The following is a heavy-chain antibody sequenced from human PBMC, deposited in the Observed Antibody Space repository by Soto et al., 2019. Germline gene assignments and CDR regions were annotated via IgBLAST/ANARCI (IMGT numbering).Heavy chain of an antibody. CDR3: ARYGSGSYYPFDP. Sequence: SETLSLTCTVSGGSISSGDYYWSWIRQPPGKGLEWIGYIYYSGSTYYNPSLKSRVTISVDTSKNQFSLKLSSVTAADTAVYYCARYGSGSYYPFDPWGQGTLVTVS. D-gene: IGHD3-10*01. V-gene: IGHV4-30-4*01. CDR2: IYYSGST. CDR1: GGSISSGDYY. J-gene: IGHJ5*02.